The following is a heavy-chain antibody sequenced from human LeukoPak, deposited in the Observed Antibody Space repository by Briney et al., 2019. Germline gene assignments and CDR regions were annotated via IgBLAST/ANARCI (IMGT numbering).Heavy chain of an antibody. CDR3: ARGDYAGNYYYYSYMDV. CDR2: IYYSGST. CDR1: GGSISSYY. V-gene: IGHV4-59*01. J-gene: IGHJ6*03. Sequence: PSETLSLTCTVSGGSISSYYWSWIRQPPGKGLEWIGYIYYSGSTNYNPSLKSRVTISVDTSKNQFSLKLSSVTAADTAVYYCARGDYAGNYYYYSYMDVWGKGTTVIISS. D-gene: IGHD4-17*01.